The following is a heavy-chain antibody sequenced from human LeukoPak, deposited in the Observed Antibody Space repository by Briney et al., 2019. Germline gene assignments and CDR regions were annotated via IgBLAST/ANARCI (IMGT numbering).Heavy chain of an antibody. D-gene: IGHD2-15*01. CDR3: ARGPRGYCSGGSCLPPPFDY. V-gene: IGHV1-69*13. J-gene: IGHJ4*02. CDR2: IIPIFGTA. CDR1: GGTFSSYA. Sequence: GASVKVSCKASGGTFSSYAISWVRQAPGQGLEWMGGIIPIFGTANYAQKFQGRVTITADESTSTAYMELSSLRSEDTAVYYCARGPRGYCSGGSCLPPPFDYWGQGTLVTASS.